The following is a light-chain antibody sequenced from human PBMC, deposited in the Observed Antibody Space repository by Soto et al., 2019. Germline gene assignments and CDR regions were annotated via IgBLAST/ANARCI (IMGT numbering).Light chain of an antibody. CDR2: VGTGGIVG. Sequence: QPVLTQPPSASASLGASVTLTCTLSSGYSNYKVDWYQQRPGKGPRFVMRVGTGGIVGSKGDGIPDRFSVLGSGLNRYLTIKNIQEEDESDYHCGADHGSGNNFVVVFGAGTKRTVL. J-gene: IGLJ2*01. CDR1: SGYSNYK. CDR3: GADHGSGNNFVVV. V-gene: IGLV9-49*01.